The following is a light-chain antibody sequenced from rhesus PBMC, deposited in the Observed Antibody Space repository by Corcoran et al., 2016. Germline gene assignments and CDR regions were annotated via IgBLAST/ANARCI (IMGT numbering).Light chain of an antibody. V-gene: IGLV2-32*01. J-gene: IGLJ1*01. CDR3: CSYAGSYTYI. CDR1: SSDIGGYNY. CDR2: EVS. Sequence: QAALTQPRSVSGSPGQSVTISCTGTSSDIGGYNYVSWYQQHPGTAPKLMIYEVSKRPSGVSDRFSGSKSCNTASLTISGLQADDEADYYCCSYAGSYTYIFGAGTRLTVL.